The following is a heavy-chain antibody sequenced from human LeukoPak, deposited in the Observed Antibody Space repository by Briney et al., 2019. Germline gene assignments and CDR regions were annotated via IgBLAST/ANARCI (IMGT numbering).Heavy chain of an antibody. D-gene: IGHD3-10*01. V-gene: IGHV3-30*18. J-gene: IGHJ4*02. CDR3: AKVFEVRGARRPKDY. Sequence: PGRSLRLSCAASGFTFSDYGMHWVRQAPGKELEWVALISYDGGNKFYADSVRDRFTISRDNSKNMLFLQMNSLRIEDTAVYYCAKVFEVRGARRPKDYWGQGTLVIVSS. CDR1: GFTFSDYG. CDR2: ISYDGGNK.